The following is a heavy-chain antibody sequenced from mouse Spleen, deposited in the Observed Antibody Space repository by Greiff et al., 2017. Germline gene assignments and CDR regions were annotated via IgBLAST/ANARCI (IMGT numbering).Heavy chain of an antibody. D-gene: IGHD2-2*01. Sequence: EVKLMESGPVLVKPGASVKMSCKASGYTFTDYYMNWVKQSHGKSLEWIGVINPYNGGTSYNQKFKGKATLTVDKSSSTAYMELNSLTSEDSAVYYCARSRGDDTWFAYWGQGTLVTVSA. CDR2: INPYNGGT. V-gene: IGHV1-19*01. CDR1: GYTFTDYY. J-gene: IGHJ3*01. CDR3: ARSRGDDTWFAY.